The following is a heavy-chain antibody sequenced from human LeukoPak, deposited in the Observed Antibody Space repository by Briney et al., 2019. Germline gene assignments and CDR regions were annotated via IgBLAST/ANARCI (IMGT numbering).Heavy chain of an antibody. V-gene: IGHV4-34*01. CDR1: GGSFSGYY. Sequence: SETLSLTCAVYGGSFSGYYWSWIRQPPGKGLEWIGEINHSGSTNYNPSLKSRVTISVDTSKNQFSLKLSSVTAADTAVYYCARGPTYYDFWSGYYFFDPWGQGTLVTVSS. CDR2: INHSGST. D-gene: IGHD3-3*01. CDR3: ARGPTYYDFWSGYYFFDP. J-gene: IGHJ5*02.